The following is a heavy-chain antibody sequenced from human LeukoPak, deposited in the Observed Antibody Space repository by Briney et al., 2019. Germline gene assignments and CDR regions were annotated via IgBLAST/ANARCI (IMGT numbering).Heavy chain of an antibody. CDR2: ISSSTITM. CDR3: ARFAAGGSYYYYMDV. V-gene: IGHV3-48*04. CDR1: GFTFNTYS. Sequence: PGGSLRLSCAASGFTFNTYSMNWVRQAPGKGLEWVSYISSSTITMYSADSVKGRFTVSRDNAKNSLYLQMNSLRADDTAVYYCARFAAGGSYYYYMDVWGKGTTVTVSS. J-gene: IGHJ6*03. D-gene: IGHD6-25*01.